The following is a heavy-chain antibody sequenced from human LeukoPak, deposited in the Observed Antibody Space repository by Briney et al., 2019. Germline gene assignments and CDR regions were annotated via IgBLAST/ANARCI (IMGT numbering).Heavy chain of an antibody. Sequence: ASVKVSCKASGYTFTSYGIGWVRQAPGQGLEWVGWISAYNGNTNYAQKLQGRVTMTTDTSTSTAYMELRSLRSDDTAVYYCARDLEVGATDPVDAFDIWGQGTMVTVSS. CDR3: ARDLEVGATDPVDAFDI. J-gene: IGHJ3*02. D-gene: IGHD1-26*01. V-gene: IGHV1-18*01. CDR2: ISAYNGNT. CDR1: GYTFTSYG.